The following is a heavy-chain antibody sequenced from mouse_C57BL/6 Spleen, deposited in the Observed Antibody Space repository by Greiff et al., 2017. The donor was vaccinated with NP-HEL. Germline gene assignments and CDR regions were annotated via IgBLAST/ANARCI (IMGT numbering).Heavy chain of an antibody. V-gene: IGHV2-6-1*01. D-gene: IGHD1-1*01. CDR1: GFSLTSYG. CDR2: IWSDGST. J-gene: IGHJ4*01. CDR3: ARHPNYYGSSSYAMDY. Sequence: VQLVESGPGLVAPSQSLSITCTVSGFSLTSYGVHWVRQPPGKGLEWLVVIWSDGSTTYNSALKSRLSISKDNSKSQVFLKMNSLQTDDTAMYYCARHPNYYGSSSYAMDYWGQGTSVTVSS.